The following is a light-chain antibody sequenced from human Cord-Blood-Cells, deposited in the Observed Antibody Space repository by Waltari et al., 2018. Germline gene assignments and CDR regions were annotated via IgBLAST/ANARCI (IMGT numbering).Light chain of an antibody. Sequence: DIQMTQSPSSLSASVGDRVPITCRASQSLSSYLNWYQQKPGKAPKLLIYAASSLQSGVPSRFSGSGSGTDFTLTISSLQTEDFAPYFCQQSYSTRPTFGQGTNVEIK. CDR2: AAS. CDR3: QQSYSTRPT. CDR1: QSLSSY. J-gene: IGKJ1*01. V-gene: IGKV1-39*01.